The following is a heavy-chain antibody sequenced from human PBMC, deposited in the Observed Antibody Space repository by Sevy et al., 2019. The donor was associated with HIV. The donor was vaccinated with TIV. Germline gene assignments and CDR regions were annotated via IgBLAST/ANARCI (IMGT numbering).Heavy chain of an antibody. CDR1: GGSIRSVNW. V-gene: IGHV4-4*02. J-gene: IGHJ5*02. CDR3: ARGRETPRGFDP. CDR2: IYHSGSS. Sequence: SETLSLTCTVSGGSIRSVNWWHWVRQPPGKGLEWIGEIYHSGSSNYNPSLKSRVTISVDNSKNQFSLKLSSVTAADTAVYYCARGRETPRGFDPWGHGTLVTVSS. D-gene: IGHD3-10*01.